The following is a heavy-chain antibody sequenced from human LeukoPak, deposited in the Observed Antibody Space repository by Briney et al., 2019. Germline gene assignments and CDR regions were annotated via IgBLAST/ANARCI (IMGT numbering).Heavy chain of an antibody. V-gene: IGHV4-38-2*02. CDR1: GYSISSGYF. J-gene: IGHJ5*02. Sequence: SETLSLTCTVSGYSISSGYFWGWIRQTPGTGLEWIGSLSHSGNSHYNPSLQSRVAISIDTSKKQFSLNLSSVTAADTAVYYCARRRAGWFDPWGQGTLVTVSS. CDR3: ARRRAGWFDP. CDR2: LSHSGNS.